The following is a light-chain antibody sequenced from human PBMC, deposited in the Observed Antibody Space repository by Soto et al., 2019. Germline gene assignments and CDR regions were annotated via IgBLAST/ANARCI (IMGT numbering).Light chain of an antibody. J-gene: IGKJ1*01. V-gene: IGKV1-39*01. CDR3: QQTCSPPLT. Sequence: DIQMTQSPSSLSASVGDRVAITCRASQSISTYLNWYQQKPGKAPKVLIYDATSLQSGVPSRFSGSGSGTDFALTITSLQAEDFATYYCQQTCSPPLTFGQGTKVEI. CDR2: DAT. CDR1: QSISTY.